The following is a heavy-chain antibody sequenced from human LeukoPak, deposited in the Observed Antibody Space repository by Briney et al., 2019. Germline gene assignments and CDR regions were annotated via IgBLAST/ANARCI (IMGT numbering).Heavy chain of an antibody. V-gene: IGHV1-46*01. CDR2: INPSGGST. J-gene: IGHJ4*02. D-gene: IGHD3-22*01. CDR1: GYTFTSYY. Sequence: ASVKVSCKASGYTFTSYYMHWVRQAPGQGREWMGIINPSGGSTSYAQKFQGRVTMTRDTSTSTVYMELSSLRSEDTAVYYCARAKYYYDSSGLGPGTYFDYWGQGTLVTVSS. CDR3: ARAKYYYDSSGLGPGTYFDY.